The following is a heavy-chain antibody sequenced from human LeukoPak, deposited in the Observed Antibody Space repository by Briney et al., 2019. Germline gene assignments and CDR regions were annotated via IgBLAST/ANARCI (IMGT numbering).Heavy chain of an antibody. CDR2: INHSGST. CDR1: GGSFSGYC. J-gene: IGHJ5*02. D-gene: IGHD1-26*01. CDR3: ARGVSGVDP. Sequence: SETLSLTCAVYGGSFSGYCWSWIRQPPGKGLEWIGEINHSGSTNYNPSLKSRVTISVDTSKNQFSLKLSSVTAADTAVYYCARGVSGVDPWGQGTLVTVSS. V-gene: IGHV4-34*01.